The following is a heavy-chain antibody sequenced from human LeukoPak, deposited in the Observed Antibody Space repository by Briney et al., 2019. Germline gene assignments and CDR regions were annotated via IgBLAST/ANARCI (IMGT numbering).Heavy chain of an antibody. D-gene: IGHD1-1*01. CDR2: ISSSSSYI. V-gene: IGHV3-21*01. J-gene: IGHJ6*03. Sequence: PGGSLRLSCAASGFTFSSYSMNWVRQAPGKGLEWVSSISSSSSYIYYADSVKGRFTISRDNAKNSLYLQMNSLRAEDTAVYHCARDVWSDGNYYMDVWGKGTTVTVSS. CDR1: GFTFSSYS. CDR3: ARDVWSDGNYYMDV.